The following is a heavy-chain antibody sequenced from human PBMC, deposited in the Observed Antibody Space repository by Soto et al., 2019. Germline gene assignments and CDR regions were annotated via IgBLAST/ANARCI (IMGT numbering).Heavy chain of an antibody. CDR1: VGSFSGYY. D-gene: IGHD6-13*01. CDR2: INNSGST. CDR3: ARGFEHQLAFYYHYGMDV. J-gene: IGHJ6*02. Sequence: PSETLALTCAVYVGSFSGYYWSWIRQPPGKGLEWIGEINNSGSTNYNPSLKSRVTISVDTSKNQFSLTLNSVTAADRAVYYCARGFEHQLAFYYHYGMDVWGQGTTVTVSS. V-gene: IGHV4-34*01.